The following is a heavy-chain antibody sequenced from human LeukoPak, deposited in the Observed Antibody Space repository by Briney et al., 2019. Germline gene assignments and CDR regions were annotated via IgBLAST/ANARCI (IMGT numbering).Heavy chain of an antibody. D-gene: IGHD3/OR15-3a*01. CDR1: GYSVMELS. CDR2: FDPEDGEA. Sequence: GASVKVSCKVSGYSVMELSMHWVRQAPGKGLEWMGGFDPEDGEAIYAQKFQGRVTMTEDTSTDTAYMELSSLGSEDTAVYYCAAPGPDWGDAFDIWGQGTMVTVSS. J-gene: IGHJ3*02. CDR3: AAPGPDWGDAFDI. V-gene: IGHV1-24*01.